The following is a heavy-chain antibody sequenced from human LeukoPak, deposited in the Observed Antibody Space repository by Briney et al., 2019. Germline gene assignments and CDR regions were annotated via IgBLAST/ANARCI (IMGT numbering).Heavy chain of an antibody. Sequence: SETLSLTCAVYGGSFSGYYWSWIRQPPGKGLEWMGEINHSGSTNYNPSLKTRVTISVDTSKNQFSLKLSSVTAADTAVYYCARGGYGKYNWFDPWGQGTLVTVSS. CDR3: ARGGYGKYNWFDP. CDR2: INHSGST. CDR1: GGSFSGYY. V-gene: IGHV4-34*01. J-gene: IGHJ5*02. D-gene: IGHD6-13*01.